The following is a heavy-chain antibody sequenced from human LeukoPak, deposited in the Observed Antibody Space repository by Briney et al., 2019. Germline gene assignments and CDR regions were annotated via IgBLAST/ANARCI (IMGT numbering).Heavy chain of an antibody. V-gene: IGHV1-2*06. CDR1: GGTFSSYA. D-gene: IGHD3-22*01. J-gene: IGHJ4*02. Sequence: ASVKVSCKASGGTFSSYAISWVRQAPGQGLEWMGRINPNSGGTNYAQKFQGRVTMTRDTSISTAYMELSRLRSDDTAVYYCARDRGPGGDSSGYFGSWGQGTLVTVSS. CDR2: INPNSGGT. CDR3: ARDRGPGGDSSGYFGS.